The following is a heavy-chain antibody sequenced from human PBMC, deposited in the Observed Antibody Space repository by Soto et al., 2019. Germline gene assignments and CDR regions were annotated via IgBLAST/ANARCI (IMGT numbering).Heavy chain of an antibody. CDR2: ISYDGSNK. J-gene: IGHJ4*02. CDR3: ATAMVPPSGIDY. Sequence: QVQLVESGGGVVQPGRSLRLSCAASGFPFTSYGMHWVRQAPGKGLEWVAVISYDGSNKYYADSVKGRFTISRDNSKNTLYLQMNSLRAEDTAVYYCATAMVPPSGIDYWGQGTLVTVSS. V-gene: IGHV3-30*03. CDR1: GFPFTSYG. D-gene: IGHD2-8*01.